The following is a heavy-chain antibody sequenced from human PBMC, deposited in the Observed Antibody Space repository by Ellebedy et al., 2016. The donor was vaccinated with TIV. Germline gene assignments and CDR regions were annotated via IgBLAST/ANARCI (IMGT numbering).Heavy chain of an antibody. CDR3: SRGYRGQLALDH. V-gene: IGHV4-38-2*02. J-gene: IGHJ4*02. D-gene: IGHD6-6*01. Sequence: GSLRLSXTVSGYFISSGYYWGWIRQPPGQGLEWIGSMFHSGSTYYNPSLKSRVTISVDTSTNQFSLKLRSVTAADTAVYYCSRGYRGQLALDHWGQGTLVTVSS. CDR1: GYFISSGYY. CDR2: MFHSGST.